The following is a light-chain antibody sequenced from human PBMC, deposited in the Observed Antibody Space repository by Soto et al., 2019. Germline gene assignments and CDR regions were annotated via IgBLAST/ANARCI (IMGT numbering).Light chain of an antibody. CDR1: SGSVSTSYY. CDR2: NTY. V-gene: IGLV8-61*01. CDR3: VLYMGSGISV. Sequence: QTVVTQEPSFSVSPGGTVTLTCGLSSGSVSTSYYPSWYQQTPGQAPRTLIYNTYTRSSGVPDRFSASILGDKAALTITWAKADDESDYYCVLYMGSGISVFGGGTKVTVL. J-gene: IGLJ2*01.